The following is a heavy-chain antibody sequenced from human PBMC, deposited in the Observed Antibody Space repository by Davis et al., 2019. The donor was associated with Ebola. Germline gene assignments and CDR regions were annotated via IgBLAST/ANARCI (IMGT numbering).Heavy chain of an antibody. CDR2: MNPNSGNT. Sequence: ASVKVSCKASGYTFTSYDINWVRQATGQGLEWMGWMNPNSGNTGYAQKFQGRVTMTRNTSISTAYMELSSLRSEDTAVYYCARGPDHYGGNSGHYDYWGQGTLVTVSS. D-gene: IGHD4-23*01. CDR1: GYTFTSYD. CDR3: ARGPDHYGGNSGHYDY. V-gene: IGHV1-8*01. J-gene: IGHJ4*01.